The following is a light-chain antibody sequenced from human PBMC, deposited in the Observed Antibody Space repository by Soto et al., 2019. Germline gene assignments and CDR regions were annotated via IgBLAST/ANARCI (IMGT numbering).Light chain of an antibody. Sequence: EIVFTQSPCTLSVSPGERATLYCGASQRVSGGFLAWYQQKPGLAPRLILYDTSFRATGIPDRFSGSGSGTDFTLTISRLDPEDFAVYYCQQYGSSPSFGQGTKVDIK. CDR3: QQYGSSPS. CDR2: DTS. CDR1: QRVSGGF. V-gene: IGKV3D-20*01. J-gene: IGKJ1*01.